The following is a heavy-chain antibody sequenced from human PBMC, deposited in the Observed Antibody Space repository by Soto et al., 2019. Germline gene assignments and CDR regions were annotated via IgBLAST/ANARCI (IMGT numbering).Heavy chain of an antibody. CDR2: ISPLKVHT. CDR1: GYTFTSYG. D-gene: IGHD4-17*01. J-gene: IGHJ1*01. Sequence: QVQLVQSGTDLKKPGASVKVSCKASGYTFTSYGISWVRHAPGQGLELMGLISPLKVHTQYSQYAQGRVTLTTDPSSTTDYMEMTTLRVDDTAVYYCEMDYGDRPEYCQHWGQGTLVTVSS. CDR3: EMDYGDRPEYCQH. V-gene: IGHV1-18*01.